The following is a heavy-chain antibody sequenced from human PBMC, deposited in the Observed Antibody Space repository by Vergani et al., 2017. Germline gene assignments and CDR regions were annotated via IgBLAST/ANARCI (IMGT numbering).Heavy chain of an antibody. CDR2: IIPILGIA. D-gene: IGHD3-22*01. CDR3: AREGYYDSSGYLWFDP. CDR1: GGTFSSYT. Sequence: QVQLVQSGAEVKKPGSSVKVSCKASGGTFSSYTISWVRQAPGQGLEWMGRIIPILGIANYAQKFQGRVTITADKSTSTAYMELSSLRSEDTAVYYCAREGYYDSSGYLWFDPWGQGTLVTVSS. V-gene: IGHV1-69*08. J-gene: IGHJ5*02.